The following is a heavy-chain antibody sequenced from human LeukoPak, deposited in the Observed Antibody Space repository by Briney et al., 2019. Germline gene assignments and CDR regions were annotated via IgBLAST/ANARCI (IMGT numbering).Heavy chain of an antibody. CDR2: INPNSGGT. J-gene: IGHJ4*02. Sequence: GASVKVSCKASGYTFTGYYMHRVRQAPGQGLERMGWINPNSGGTNYAQKFQGRVTMTRDTSISTAYMELSRLRSDDTALYYRARDKGGYDNWGQGTLVTVSS. CDR3: ARDKGGYDN. V-gene: IGHV1-2*02. CDR1: GYTFTGYY. D-gene: IGHD5-12*01.